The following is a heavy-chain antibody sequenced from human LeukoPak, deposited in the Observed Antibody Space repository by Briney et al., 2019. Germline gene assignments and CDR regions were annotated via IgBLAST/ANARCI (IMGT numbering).Heavy chain of an antibody. D-gene: IGHD5-24*01. J-gene: IGHJ4*02. CDR2: ISGSGTDT. CDR3: AKEGRSLQTY. Sequence: PGGSLRLSCAASGLRFSGQYMIWIRQAPGKGLEWVAFISGSGTDTFYADSVKGRFFISKDNTRDSLSLQMNSLRVEDTAVYYCAKEGRSLQTYWGQGTLVTVSS. CDR1: GLRFSGQY. V-gene: IGHV3-11*01.